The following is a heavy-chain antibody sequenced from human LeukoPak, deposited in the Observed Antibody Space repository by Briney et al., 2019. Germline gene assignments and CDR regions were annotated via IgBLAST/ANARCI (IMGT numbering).Heavy chain of an antibody. CDR1: GFTFSSDA. J-gene: IGHJ4*02. V-gene: IGHV3-30-3*01. CDR3: ARDLAWDLDY. Sequence: PGGSLRLSCAASGFTFSSDAMHWVRQAPGKGLEWVAVISYDGSNKYYADSVKGRFTISRDNSKNTLYLQMNSLRAEDTAVYYCARDLAWDLDYWGQGTLVTVSS. D-gene: IGHD1-26*01. CDR2: ISYDGSNK.